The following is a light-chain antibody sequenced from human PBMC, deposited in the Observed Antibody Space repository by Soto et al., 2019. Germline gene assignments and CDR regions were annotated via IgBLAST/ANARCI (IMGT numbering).Light chain of an antibody. J-gene: IGKJ1*01. CDR3: QHYNSYSEA. CDR1: QTISSW. Sequence: DIQMTQSPYTLSGSVGVRVTITGRASQTISSWLAWYQQKPGKAPKLLSYKASTLKSGVPSRFSGSGAGTEFSLPIISVQPDDFESYYFQHYNSYSEAFGQGTKVELK. V-gene: IGKV1-5*03. CDR2: KAS.